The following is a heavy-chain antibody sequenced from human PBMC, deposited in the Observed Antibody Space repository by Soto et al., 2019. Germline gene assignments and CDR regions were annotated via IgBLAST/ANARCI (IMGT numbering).Heavy chain of an antibody. Sequence: EVQLVESGGGLVKPGGSLRLSCAASGSGFSFSNAWMSWVRQAPGKGLEWVVRIKTKTDVGTTEYAAPVKGRFTISRDDSKNTLYLQMNSLKTEDTAVYYCTTEDIVMSLAAVYFDNWGQGTLVTVSS. J-gene: IGHJ4*02. V-gene: IGHV3-15*01. CDR3: TTEDIVMSLAAVYFDN. CDR1: GFSFSNAW. CDR2: IKTKTDVGTT. D-gene: IGHD2-15*01.